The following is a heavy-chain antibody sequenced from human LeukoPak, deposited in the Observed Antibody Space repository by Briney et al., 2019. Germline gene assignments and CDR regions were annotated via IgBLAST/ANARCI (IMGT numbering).Heavy chain of an antibody. CDR3: ARCSGGSCSWFDP. V-gene: IGHV4-59*01. J-gene: IGHJ5*02. D-gene: IGHD2-15*01. Sequence: PSETLSLTCTVSGGSISSYYWSWIRQPPGKGLEWIGYIYYSGNTNYNPSLKSRATISVDTSKNQFSLRLSSVTAADTAVYYCARCSGGSCSWFDPWGQGTLVTVSS. CDR2: IYYSGNT. CDR1: GGSISSYY.